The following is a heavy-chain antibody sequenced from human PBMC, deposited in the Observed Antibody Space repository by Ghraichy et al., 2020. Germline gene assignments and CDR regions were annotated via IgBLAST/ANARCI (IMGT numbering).Heavy chain of an antibody. J-gene: IGHJ4*02. CDR2: IYYSGST. D-gene: IGHD3-10*01. Sequence: SETLSLTCTVSGGSISSYYWSWIRQPSGKGLEWIGYIYYSGSTNYNPSLKSRVTISVDTSKNQFSLKLSSVTAADTAVYYCAREADYYGSGFYWGQGTLVTVSS. V-gene: IGHV4-59*01. CDR3: AREADYYGSGFY. CDR1: GGSISSYY.